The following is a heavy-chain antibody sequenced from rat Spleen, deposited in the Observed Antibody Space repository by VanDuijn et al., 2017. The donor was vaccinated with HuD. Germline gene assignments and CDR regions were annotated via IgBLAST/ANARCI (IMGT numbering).Heavy chain of an antibody. CDR2: ISTSGGST. CDR1: GFTFGNYG. J-gene: IGHJ1*01. CDR3: TRVPSQLQWYFDF. Sequence: EVQLVESGGGWVQPGRSLKLSCAASGFTFGNYGMHWIRQAPTKGLEWVASISTSGGSTYYRDSVKGRFTISRDNAKSTLYLQMNSLRSEDTATYYCTRVPSQLQWYFDFWGPGTMVTVSS. D-gene: IGHD1-10*01. V-gene: IGHV5-19*01.